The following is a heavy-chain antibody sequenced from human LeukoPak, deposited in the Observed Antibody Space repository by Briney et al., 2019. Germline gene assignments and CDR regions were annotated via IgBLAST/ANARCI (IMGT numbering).Heavy chain of an antibody. CDR2: IIPILGIA. V-gene: IGHV1-69*04. Sequence: EASVKVSCKASGGTFSSYAISWVRQAPGRGLEWMGRIIPILGIANYAQKFQGRVTITADKSTSTAYMELSSLRSEDTAVYYCARSGVVTIPGNYYYYGMDVWGQGTTVTVSS. CDR1: GGTFSSYA. J-gene: IGHJ6*02. CDR3: ARSGVVTIPGNYYYYGMDV. D-gene: IGHD2-21*02.